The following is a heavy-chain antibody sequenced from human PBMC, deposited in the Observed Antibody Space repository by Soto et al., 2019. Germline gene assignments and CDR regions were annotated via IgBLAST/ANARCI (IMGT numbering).Heavy chain of an antibody. CDR1: GGSVSSGSYY. D-gene: IGHD3-3*01. CDR2: IYYSGST. Sequence: SETLSLTCTVSGGSVSSGSYYWSWIRQPPGKGLEWIGYIYYSGSTNYNPSLKSRVTISVDTSKNQFSLKLSSVTAAETAVYYCARVPSWSAGSMGPYYFDYWGQGTLVTVSS. J-gene: IGHJ4*02. V-gene: IGHV4-61*01. CDR3: ARVPSWSAGSMGPYYFDY.